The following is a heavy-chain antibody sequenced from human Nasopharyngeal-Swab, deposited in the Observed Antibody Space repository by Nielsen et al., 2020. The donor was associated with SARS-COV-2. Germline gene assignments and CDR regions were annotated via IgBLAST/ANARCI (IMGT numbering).Heavy chain of an antibody. J-gene: IGHJ4*02. V-gene: IGHV4-59*01. D-gene: IGHD3-9*01. Sequence: GSLRLSRTVSGGSISTYYWSWIRQPPGKGLEWIGYVYHSGSTDYNPSLKSRVTISVDTSKNQFSLKLSSVTAADTAVYYCARYNILTGWGYWGQGTLVTVSS. CDR3: ARYNILTGWGY. CDR2: VYHSGST. CDR1: GGSISTYY.